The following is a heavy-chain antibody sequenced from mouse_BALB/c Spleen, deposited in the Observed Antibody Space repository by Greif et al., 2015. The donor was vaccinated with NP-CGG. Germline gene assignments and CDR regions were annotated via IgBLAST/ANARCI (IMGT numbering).Heavy chain of an antibody. CDR3: AREYGNYGGYYFDY. V-gene: IGHV1S29*02. CDR1: GYTFTDYN. D-gene: IGHD2-10*02. J-gene: IGHJ2*01. CDR2: IYPYNGGT. Sequence: EVKVVESGPELVKPGASVKISCKASGYTFTDYNMHWVKQSHGKSLEWIGYIYPYNGGTGYNQKFKSKATLTVDNSSSTAYMELRSLTSEDSAVYYCAREYGNYGGYYFDYWGQGTTLTVSS.